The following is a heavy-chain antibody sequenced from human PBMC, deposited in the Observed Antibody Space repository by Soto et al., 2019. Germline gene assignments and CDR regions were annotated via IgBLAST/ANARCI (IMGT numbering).Heavy chain of an antibody. Sequence: ASVKVSCKASGYTFTSYYMHWVRQAPGQGLEWMGIINPSGGSTSYAQKFQGRVTMTRDTSTSTVYMELSSLRSEDTAVYYCARDLTIFGVVNLYYYYGMDVWGQGTTVTVSS. CDR2: INPSGGST. V-gene: IGHV1-46*01. CDR3: ARDLTIFGVVNLYYYYGMDV. CDR1: GYTFTSYY. J-gene: IGHJ6*02. D-gene: IGHD3-3*01.